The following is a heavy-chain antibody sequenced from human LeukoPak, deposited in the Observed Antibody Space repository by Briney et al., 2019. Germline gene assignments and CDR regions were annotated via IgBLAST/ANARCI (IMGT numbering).Heavy chain of an antibody. Sequence: GESLKISCKGSGYSFTSYWIAWVRQMPGKGLEWMGIIYPGDSDIRYSPSFQGQVTISADKSISTAYLQWISLKASDTAMYYCASSSLGPYDSSGYYYGDYYYMDVWGKGTTVTVSS. CDR1: GYSFTSYW. D-gene: IGHD3-22*01. V-gene: IGHV5-51*01. J-gene: IGHJ6*03. CDR3: ASSSLGPYDSSGYYYGDYYYMDV. CDR2: IYPGDSDI.